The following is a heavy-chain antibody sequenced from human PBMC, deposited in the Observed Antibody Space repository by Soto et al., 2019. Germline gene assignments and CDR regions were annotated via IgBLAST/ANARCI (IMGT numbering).Heavy chain of an antibody. J-gene: IGHJ4*02. CDR1: CYTFSRYL. CDR3: AGYNLNHPNY. V-gene: IGHV3-74*01. Sequence: GGSLRLSCVASCYTFSRYLVFWVRPAPWKGMVWVSRINGDGSVTASAESVRGRFTISRDHATNTLYLQMESLRVEDTAMYYCAGYNLNHPNYWGQGTVVTVSS. CDR2: INGDGSVT. D-gene: IGHD1-20*01.